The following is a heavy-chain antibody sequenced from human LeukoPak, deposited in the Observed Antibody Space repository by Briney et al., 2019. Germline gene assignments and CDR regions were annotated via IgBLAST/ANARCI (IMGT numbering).Heavy chain of an antibody. V-gene: IGHV3-33*08. Sequence: PGRSLRLSCAASGFTFSSYGMHWVRQAPGKGLEWVAVIWYGGSNKYYADSVKGRFTISRDNSKNTLYLQMNSLRAEDTAVYYCARETIVLDYWGQGTLVTVSS. J-gene: IGHJ4*02. CDR1: GFTFSSYG. CDR2: IWYGGSNK. CDR3: ARETIVLDY. D-gene: IGHD2/OR15-2a*01.